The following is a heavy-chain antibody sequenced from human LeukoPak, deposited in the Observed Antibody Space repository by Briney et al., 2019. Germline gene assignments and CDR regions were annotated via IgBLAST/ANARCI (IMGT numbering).Heavy chain of an antibody. CDR3: ARQVAAAAWEY. CDR1: GYSFISYW. CDR2: IYPSDSET. D-gene: IGHD6-25*01. V-gene: IGHV5-51*01. J-gene: IGHJ4*02. Sequence: GEALKISCKGSGYSFISYWIGWVRLMPGKGLEWMGIIYPSDSETRYSPSFQGQVTISADKSISTAYLQWSSLKASDTAMYYCARQVAAAAWEYWGQGTLVTVSS.